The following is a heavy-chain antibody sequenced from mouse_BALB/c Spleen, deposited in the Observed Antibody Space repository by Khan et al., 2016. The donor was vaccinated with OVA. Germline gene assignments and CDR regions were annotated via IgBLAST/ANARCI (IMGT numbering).Heavy chain of an antibody. V-gene: IGHV1-7*01. CDR2: INPSTGYT. CDR3: AASILFYYSLDY. D-gene: IGHD6-1*01. CDR1: GYTFTSYW. Sequence: QVRLQQSGAELAKPGASVKMSCKASGYTFTSYWMHWVKQRPGQGLEWIGYINPSTGYTEYNQKFKDKATLTTDESSSTAYMQLSSLTSEDSAVHYCAASILFYYSLDYWGQGTPVTVSS. J-gene: IGHJ4*01.